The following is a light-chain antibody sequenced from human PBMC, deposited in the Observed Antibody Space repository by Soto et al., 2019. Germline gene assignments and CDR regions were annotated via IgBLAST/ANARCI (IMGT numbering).Light chain of an antibody. CDR1: SSDVGSFDS. CDR3: SSFTTSSTLV. J-gene: IGLJ1*01. CDR2: EVS. V-gene: IGLV2-14*01. Sequence: QSALTQPASVSGSPGQPITISCTGTSSDVGSFDSVAWYQHNPGKAPKLMIYEVSNRPSGVSSRFSGSKSGNTASLSISGLQTEDEANYYCSSFTTSSTLVFGTGTKLTVL.